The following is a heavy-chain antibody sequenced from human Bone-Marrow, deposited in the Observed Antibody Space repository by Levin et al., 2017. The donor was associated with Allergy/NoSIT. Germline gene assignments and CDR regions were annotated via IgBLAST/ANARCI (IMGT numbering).Heavy chain of an antibody. D-gene: IGHD2-15*01. V-gene: IGHV4-38-2*01. CDR3: ARTLGYCSGDGCYYYFDQ. J-gene: IGHJ4*02. Sequence: SETLSLTCAVSNYSISSDFHWGWIRQPPGKGLEWIGSIDQSGNTYYNPSLKSRVTISLDTSKNQFSLRLTSVTAADTAVYYCARTLGYCSGDGCYYYFDQWGQGTQVTVSS. CDR2: IDQSGNT. CDR1: NYSISSDFH.